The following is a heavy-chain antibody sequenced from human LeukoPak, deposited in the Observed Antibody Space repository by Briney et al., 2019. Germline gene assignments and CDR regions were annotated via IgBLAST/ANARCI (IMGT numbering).Heavy chain of an antibody. CDR3: ASTFYGGSPPY. J-gene: IGHJ4*02. CDR1: GFTVSSNY. V-gene: IGHV3-66*01. Sequence: PGGSLRLSCAASGFTVSSNYMSWVRQAPGKGLEWVSVIYSGGSTYYADSVKGKFTISRDNSKNTLYLQMNSLRAEDTAVYYCASTFYGGSPPYWGQGTLVTVSS. D-gene: IGHD4-23*01. CDR2: IYSGGST.